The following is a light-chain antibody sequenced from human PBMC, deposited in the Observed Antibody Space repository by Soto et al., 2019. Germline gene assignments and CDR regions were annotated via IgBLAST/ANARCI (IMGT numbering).Light chain of an antibody. CDR2: DTS. CDR3: QHYVNWPLT. V-gene: IGKV3-15*01. Sequence: EIVMTQSPATLSVSPGEGDTLSCRASQGIGDTLAWYQQKPGQTPRLLIYDTSNRATGVPARFSGSRSGAEFTLTISSLQSEDFAVYYCQHYVNWPLTFGGGTNVESK. J-gene: IGKJ4*01. CDR1: QGIGDT.